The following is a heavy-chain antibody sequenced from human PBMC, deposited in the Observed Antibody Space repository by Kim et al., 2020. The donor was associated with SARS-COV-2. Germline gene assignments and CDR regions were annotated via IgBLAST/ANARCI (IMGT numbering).Heavy chain of an antibody. J-gene: IGHJ4*02. CDR1: GGSISSSSYY. CDR3: ARDPDVGYFDY. Sequence: SETLSLTCTVSGGSISSSSYYWGWIRQPPGKGLEWIGSIYYSGSTYYNPSLKSRVTISVDTSKNQFSLKLSSVTAADTAVYYCARDPDVGYFDYWGQGTL. CDR2: IYYSGST. V-gene: IGHV4-39*07. D-gene: IGHD1-26*01.